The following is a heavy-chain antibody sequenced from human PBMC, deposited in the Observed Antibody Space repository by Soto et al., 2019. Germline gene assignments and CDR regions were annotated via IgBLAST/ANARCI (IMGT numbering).Heavy chain of an antibody. CDR2: INPIDGTT. CDR1: GYTFTTYY. V-gene: IGHV1-46*01. J-gene: IGHJ4*02. CDR3: ARGAYNWNYASDY. Sequence: ASVKVSCKASGYTFTTYYIHWVRQAPGQGLEWMGLINPIDGTTRYAQRFQGRVTMTRDTSTSTVYMELSSLRSEDTAIYYCARGAYNWNYASDYWGQGTLVTVSS. D-gene: IGHD1-7*01.